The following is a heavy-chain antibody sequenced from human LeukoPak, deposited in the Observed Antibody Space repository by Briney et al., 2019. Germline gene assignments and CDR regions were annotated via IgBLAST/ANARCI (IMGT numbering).Heavy chain of an antibody. CDR2: IYYSGST. CDR1: GDSISSYY. V-gene: IGHV4-59*08. Sequence: SETLSLTCTVSGDSISSYYWSWIRQPPGKGLEWIGYIYYSGSTNYNPSLKSRVTISVDTSKNQFSLKLSSVTAADTAVYYCARHLGSGYYPYYFDYWGQGTLVTVSS. CDR3: ARHLGSGYYPYYFDY. J-gene: IGHJ4*02. D-gene: IGHD3-22*01.